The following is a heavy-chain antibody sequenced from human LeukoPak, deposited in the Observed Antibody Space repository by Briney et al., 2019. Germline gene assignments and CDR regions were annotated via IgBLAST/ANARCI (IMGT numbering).Heavy chain of an antibody. CDR3: ARRHGDSYYGMDV. J-gene: IGHJ6*02. Sequence: ASVKVSCKASGYTFTSYWIGWVRQMPGKGLEWMGIIYPGDSDTRYSPSFQGQVTISADKSISTAYLQWSSLKASDTAMYYCARRHGDSYYGMDVWGQGTTVTVSS. CDR2: IYPGDSDT. CDR1: GYTFTSYW. V-gene: IGHV5-51*01. D-gene: IGHD4-17*01.